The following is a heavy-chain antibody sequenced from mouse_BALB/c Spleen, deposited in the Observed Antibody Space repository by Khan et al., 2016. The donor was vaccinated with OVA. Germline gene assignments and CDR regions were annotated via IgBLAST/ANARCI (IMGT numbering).Heavy chain of an antibody. V-gene: IGHV1S41*01. CDR2: ISPGSGTP. CDR1: GYTFTSYW. Sequence: DLVKPGASVKLSCKASGYTFTSYWINWIKQRPGQGLEWIGRISPGSGTPYYNEMFKGKATLTVDISSSTAYIQLSSLSSEDSSVYFCARENYYGSSHYAMDYWGQGTSVTASS. J-gene: IGHJ4*01. CDR3: ARENYYGSSHYAMDY. D-gene: IGHD1-1*01.